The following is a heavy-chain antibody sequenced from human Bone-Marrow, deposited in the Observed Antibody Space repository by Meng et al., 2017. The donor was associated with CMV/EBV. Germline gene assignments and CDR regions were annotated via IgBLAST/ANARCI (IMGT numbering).Heavy chain of an antibody. CDR3: ARDRNSGYSSYSFDH. V-gene: IGHV3-21*01. CDR2: ISTSSSYI. D-gene: IGHD6-6*01. Sequence: EVQLVESGGGLVKPGGSLRLSCGASGFTFSTYSMNWVRQAPGKGLEWVSSISTSSSYIYYADSVKGRFTISRDNAKNSLYLQMNSLRAEDSAVYYCARDRNSGYSSYSFDHWGQGTLVTVSS. CDR1: GFTFSTYS. J-gene: IGHJ4*02.